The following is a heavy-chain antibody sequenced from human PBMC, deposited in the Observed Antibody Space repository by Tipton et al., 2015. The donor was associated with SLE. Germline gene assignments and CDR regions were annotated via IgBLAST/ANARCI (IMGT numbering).Heavy chain of an antibody. CDR2: INHSGST. Sequence: TLSLTCAVYGGSFSGYYWSWIRQPPGKGLEWIGEINHSGSTNYNPSLKSRVTISVDTSKNQFSLKPSSVTAADTAVYYCAREDWGVDYWGQGTLVTVSS. V-gene: IGHV4-34*01. CDR1: GGSFSGYY. J-gene: IGHJ4*02. CDR3: AREDWGVDY. D-gene: IGHD7-27*01.